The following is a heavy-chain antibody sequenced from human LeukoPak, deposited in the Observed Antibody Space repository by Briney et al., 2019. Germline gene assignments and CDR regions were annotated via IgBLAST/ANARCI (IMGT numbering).Heavy chain of an antibody. V-gene: IGHV3-23*01. CDR1: GFTFSSYN. Sequence: GGSLRLSCAASGFTFSSYNMNWVRQAPNKGLEWVSGIRGVGDPAYYAESVKGRFTIQRDNSKSTLYLNMNSLKAEDTALYYCAKDLSSGTGGGFDSWGQGTLVSVSS. CDR3: AKDLSSGTGGGFDS. D-gene: IGHD3/OR15-3a*01. J-gene: IGHJ4*02. CDR2: IRGVGDPA.